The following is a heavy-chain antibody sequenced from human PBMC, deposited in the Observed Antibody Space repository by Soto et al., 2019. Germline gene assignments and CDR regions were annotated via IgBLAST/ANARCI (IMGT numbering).Heavy chain of an antibody. J-gene: IGHJ4*02. CDR3: ATVPYDSSGYYGYLDC. CDR2: FDPEDGET. Sequence: ASVKVSCKVSGYTLTELSMHWVRQAPGKGIEWMGGFDPEDGETIYAQKFQGRVTMTEDTSTDTAYMELSSLRSEDTAVYYCATVPYDSSGYYGYLDCWGQGTLVTVSS. CDR1: GYTLTELS. V-gene: IGHV1-24*01. D-gene: IGHD3-22*01.